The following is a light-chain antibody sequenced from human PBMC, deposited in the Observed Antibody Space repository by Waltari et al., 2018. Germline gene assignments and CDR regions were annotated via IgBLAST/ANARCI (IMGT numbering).Light chain of an antibody. CDR2: DAS. Sequence: DIFLTQSPGTLSLYPGEGATISCRASQSISRFLAWYQQKPCQAPRLLIYDASTRATGIPDRFSGSGSGTDFSLTISRLEPEDFAVYYCQKYGTLPATFGQGTKVEIK. V-gene: IGKV3-20*01. CDR1: QSISRF. CDR3: QKYGTLPAT. J-gene: IGKJ1*01.